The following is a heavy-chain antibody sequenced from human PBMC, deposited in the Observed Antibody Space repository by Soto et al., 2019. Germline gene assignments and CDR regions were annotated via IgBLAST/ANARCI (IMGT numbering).Heavy chain of an antibody. D-gene: IGHD1-1*01. Sequence: GGSLRLSCAASGFTFSSYAMQWVRQAPGKGLEWVAVIWHDGSNEFYADSVKGRFTISRDNSKNTLYLQMNSLRAEGTAVYYCARGTPSYGMDVWGQGTTVTVSS. CDR1: GFTFSSYA. V-gene: IGHV3-33*01. J-gene: IGHJ6*02. CDR3: ARGTPSYGMDV. CDR2: IWHDGSNE.